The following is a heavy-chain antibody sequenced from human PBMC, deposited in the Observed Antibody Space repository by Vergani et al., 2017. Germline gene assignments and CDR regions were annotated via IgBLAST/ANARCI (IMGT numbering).Heavy chain of an antibody. CDR3: ARRGVGATTASYYFDY. CDR2: IYPGDSDT. J-gene: IGHJ4*02. D-gene: IGHD1-26*01. V-gene: IGHV5-51*03. Sequence: EVQLVQSGAEVKKPGESLKISCKGSGYSFTSYWIGWVRQMPGKGLEWMGIIYPGDSDTRYSPSFQGQVTISAHKSISTAYLQWSSLKASDTAMYYCARRGVGATTASYYFDYWGQGTLVTVSS. CDR1: GYSFTSYW.